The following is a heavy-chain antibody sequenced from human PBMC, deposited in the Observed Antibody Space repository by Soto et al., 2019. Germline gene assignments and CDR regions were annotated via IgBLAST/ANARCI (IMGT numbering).Heavy chain of an antibody. V-gene: IGHV5-10-1*03. D-gene: IGHD6-13*01. Sequence: EVQLVQSGAEVKKPGESLGISCKGFGYSFTSYWISGVGQMPGKGRGGMGRIDPSDSYTNYSPSFQGHVTISADKSISTAYLQWSSLKASDTAMYYCAGYSSSYPHHYYYGMDVWGQGTTVTVSS. J-gene: IGHJ6*02. CDR1: GYSFTSYW. CDR2: IDPSDSYT. CDR3: AGYSSSYPHHYYYGMDV.